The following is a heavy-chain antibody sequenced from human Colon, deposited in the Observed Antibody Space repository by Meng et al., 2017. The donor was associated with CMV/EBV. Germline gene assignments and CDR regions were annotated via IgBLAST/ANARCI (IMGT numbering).Heavy chain of an antibody. CDR1: GFTFSSYP. CDR2: ISSSSSYI. V-gene: IGHV3-21*06. D-gene: IGHD2-2*01. Sequence: GESLKISCAASGFTFSSYPMYWVRQAPGKGLEWVASISSSSSYIYYADSLKGRFTISRDDARNSLFLQMNSLSVEDTAVYYCAREARYSGDSGTSSAMDVWGQGTTVTVSS. J-gene: IGHJ6*02. CDR3: AREARYSGDSGTSSAMDV.